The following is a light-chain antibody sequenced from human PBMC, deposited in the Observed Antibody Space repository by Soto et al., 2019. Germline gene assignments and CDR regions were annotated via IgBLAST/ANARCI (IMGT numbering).Light chain of an antibody. CDR2: AAS. V-gene: IGKV1-9*01. CDR1: QGISSY. CDR3: QQFNTYPT. Sequence: DIQLTQSPSFLSASVGDGVTITCRASQGISSYLAWYQQRPGKAPKLLIYAASTLQSGVPSRFSGSGSATEFTLTISILQPEDFATYYCQQFNTYPTFGGGTKVEIK. J-gene: IGKJ4*01.